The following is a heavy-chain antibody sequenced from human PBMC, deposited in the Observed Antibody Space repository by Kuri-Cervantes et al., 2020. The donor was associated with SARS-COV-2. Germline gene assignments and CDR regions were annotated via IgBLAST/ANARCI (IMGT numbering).Heavy chain of an antibody. D-gene: IGHD6-13*01. J-gene: IGHJ4*02. V-gene: IGHV3-21*01. Sequence: GGSLRLSCAASGFTFSSYSMNWVRQAPGKGLEWVSSISSSSSYIYYADSVKGRFTISRDSAKNSLYLQMNSLRAEDTAVYYCAREGYSSSWYVYWGQGTLVTDSS. CDR2: ISSSSSYI. CDR3: AREGYSSSWYVY. CDR1: GFTFSSYS.